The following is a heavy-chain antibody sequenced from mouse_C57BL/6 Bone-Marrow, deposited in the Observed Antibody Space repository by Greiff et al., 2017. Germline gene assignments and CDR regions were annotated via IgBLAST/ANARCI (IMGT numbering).Heavy chain of an antibody. Sequence: VQLQQSGAELARPGASVKMSCKASGYTFTSYTMHWVQQRPGQGLEWIGYINPSSGYTKYNQKFKDKATLTADKSSSTAYMQLSSLTSEDSAVYYCARRRRGFAYWGQGTLVTVSA. CDR1: GYTFTSYT. V-gene: IGHV1-4*01. J-gene: IGHJ3*01. CDR2: INPSSGYT. CDR3: ARRRRGFAY.